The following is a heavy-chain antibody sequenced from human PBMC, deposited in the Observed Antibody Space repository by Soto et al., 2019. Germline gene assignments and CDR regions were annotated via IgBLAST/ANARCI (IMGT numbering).Heavy chain of an antibody. D-gene: IGHD5-18*01. J-gene: IGHJ4*02. CDR3: AREAVSGYSYGYSVDY. CDR2: INHSGST. Sequence: SETLSLTCAVYGGSFSGYYWSWIRQPPGKGLEWIGEINHSGSTNYNPSLKSRVTISVDTSKNQFSLKLSSVTAADTAVYYCAREAVSGYSYGYSVDYWGQGTLVTVSS. CDR1: GGSFSGYY. V-gene: IGHV4-34*01.